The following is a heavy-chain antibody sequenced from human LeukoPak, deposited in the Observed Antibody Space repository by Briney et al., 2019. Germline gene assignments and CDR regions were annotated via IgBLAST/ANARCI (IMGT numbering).Heavy chain of an antibody. J-gene: IGHJ5*02. V-gene: IGHV4-4*09. D-gene: IGHD6-19*01. Sequence: PSETLSLTCTVSGRPISSYYWSWIRQPPGKGLEWIGYIYTSGSTNYSPSLKGRVPISVDTSKNQFSLKLSSVTAADTAVYYCARGYSSGFNPSAWFDPWGQGTLVTVSS. CDR1: GRPISSYY. CDR2: IYTSGST. CDR3: ARGYSSGFNPSAWFDP.